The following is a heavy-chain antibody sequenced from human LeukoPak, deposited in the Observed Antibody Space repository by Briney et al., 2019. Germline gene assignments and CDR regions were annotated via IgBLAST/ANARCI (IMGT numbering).Heavy chain of an antibody. CDR2: IYPGDSDT. D-gene: IGHD1-1*01. V-gene: IGHV5-51*01. CDR1: GYSFTSYW. CDR3: ARRVQGGYDAFDI. J-gene: IGHJ3*02. Sequence: GESLKISCKGSGYSFTSYWIGWVRQMPGKGLEWMGIIYPGDSDTRYSPSFQGQVTISADKSISTAYLQWNSLEASDTAMYYCARRVQGGYDAFDIWGQGTMVTVSS.